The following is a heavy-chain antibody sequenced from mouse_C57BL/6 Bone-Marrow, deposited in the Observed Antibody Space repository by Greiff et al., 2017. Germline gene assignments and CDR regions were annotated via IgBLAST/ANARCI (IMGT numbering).Heavy chain of an antibody. CDR1: GYTFTDHT. V-gene: IGHV1-78*01. CDR3: ASAHAY. J-gene: IGHJ3*01. CDR2: IYPRDGCT. Sequence: QVQLQQSDAGLVKPGASVKISCKVSGYTFTDHTIHWMQQTPEQGLEWIGSIYPRDGCTKYNEKFKGKATLTADKSSSPAYMQLNSLTSEDSAVYFCASAHAYWGQGTLVTVSA.